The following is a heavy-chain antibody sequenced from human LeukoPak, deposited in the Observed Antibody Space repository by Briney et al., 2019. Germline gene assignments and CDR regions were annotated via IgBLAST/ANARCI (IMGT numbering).Heavy chain of an antibody. J-gene: IGHJ4*02. CDR1: GFTFDDYA. V-gene: IGHV3-9*01. CDR2: ISWNSGSI. CDR3: AKYAVSYDYVWGAIDY. D-gene: IGHD3-16*01. Sequence: GGSLRLSCAASGFTFDDYAMHWVRQAPGKGLEWVSGISWNSGSIGYADSVKGRFTISRDNAKNSLYLQMNSLRAEDTALYYCAKYAVSYDYVWGAIDYWGQGTLVTVSS.